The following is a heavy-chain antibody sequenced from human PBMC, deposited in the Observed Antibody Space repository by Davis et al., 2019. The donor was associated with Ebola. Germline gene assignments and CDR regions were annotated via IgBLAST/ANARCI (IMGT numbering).Heavy chain of an antibody. V-gene: IGHV1-69*04. CDR2: IIPVVDTK. J-gene: IGHJ5*02. Sequence: SVKVSCKTSGFPLISYGISWVRQAPGQGLEWMGRIIPVVDTKDYAQKFQGRVTLTADKATNTAYMELSGLRFDDTAVYYCARGKWFDPWGQGTLVTVSS. CDR3: ARGKWFDP. CDR1: GFPLISYG.